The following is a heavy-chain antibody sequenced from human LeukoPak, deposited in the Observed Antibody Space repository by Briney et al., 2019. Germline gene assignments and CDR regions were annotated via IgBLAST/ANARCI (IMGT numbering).Heavy chain of an antibody. CDR1: AFTFSTYW. CDR2: INGDESST. Sequence: GGSLRLSCAASAFTFSTYWMHWVRQVPGRGLEWVSRINGDESSTNYADSVKGRFTISRDNAKGTLYLHLNSLTAEDTAVYYCARGAKWAYYFDYWGQGTLVTVSS. D-gene: IGHD1-26*01. CDR3: ARGAKWAYYFDY. J-gene: IGHJ4*02. V-gene: IGHV3-74*01.